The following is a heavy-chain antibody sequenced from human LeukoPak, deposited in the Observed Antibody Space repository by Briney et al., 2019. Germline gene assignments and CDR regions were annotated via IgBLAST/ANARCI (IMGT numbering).Heavy chain of an antibody. D-gene: IGHD3-9*01. CDR3: ARGGMYYDILTGWYYFDY. CDR1: GFTVSSNY. CDR2: IYSGGST. J-gene: IGHJ4*02. Sequence: PGGSLRLSCAASGFTVSSNYMSWVRQAPGKGLEWVSVIYSGGSTYYADSVKGRFIISRDNSKNTLYLQMNSLRAEDTAVYYCARGGMYYDILTGWYYFDYWGQGTLVTVSS. V-gene: IGHV3-53*01.